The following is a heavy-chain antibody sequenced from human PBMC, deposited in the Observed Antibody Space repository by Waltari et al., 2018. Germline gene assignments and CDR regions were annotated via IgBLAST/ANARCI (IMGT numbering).Heavy chain of an antibody. CDR1: GFTLSDYA. V-gene: IGHV3-30*03. CDR2: ISNDGKIE. D-gene: IGHD4-4*01. CDR3: TRFPDDYSNSFDY. J-gene: IGHJ4*02. Sequence: QVQLVESGGGVVQPGRSLRLSCAASGFTLSDYAMHWVRQAPGKGLEWVANISNDGKIEHYADSAKGRFTISRDNAKNMLYLQLNSLRPQDTAVYYCTRFPDDYSNSFDYWGQGTLITVSS.